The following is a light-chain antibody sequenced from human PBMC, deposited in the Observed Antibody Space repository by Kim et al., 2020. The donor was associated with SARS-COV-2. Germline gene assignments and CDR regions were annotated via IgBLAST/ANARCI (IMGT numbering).Light chain of an antibody. J-gene: IGLJ3*02. CDR2: DYN. CDR1: NSNIGDNY. CDR3: GTWDTSLTAGV. Sequence: GQKVTISCSGSNSNIGDNYVSWYQQLTGTAPKLLIYDYNKRPSGIPDRFSGSKSGTSATLDITGLQTGDEADYYCGTWDTSLTAGVFGGGTQLTVL. V-gene: IGLV1-51*01.